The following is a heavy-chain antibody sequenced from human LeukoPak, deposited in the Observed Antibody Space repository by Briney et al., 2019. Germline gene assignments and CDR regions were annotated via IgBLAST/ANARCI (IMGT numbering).Heavy chain of an antibody. V-gene: IGHV3-33*01. CDR2: IWYDGSNK. J-gene: IGHJ4*02. CDR3: AREGSGSYYAYYFDY. D-gene: IGHD1-26*01. CDR1: GFTFSSYG. Sequence: GALRLSCAASGFTFSSYGMHWVRQAPGKGLEWVAVIWYDGSNKYYADSVKGRFTISRDNSKNTQYLQMNSLRAEDTAVYYCAREGSGSYYAYYFDYWGQGTLVTVSS.